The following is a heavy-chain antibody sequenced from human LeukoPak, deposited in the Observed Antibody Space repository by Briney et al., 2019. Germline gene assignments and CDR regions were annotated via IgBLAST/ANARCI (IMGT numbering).Heavy chain of an antibody. CDR1: GFTVGSSF. J-gene: IGHJ4*02. CDR3: TTYSGYDGLDY. CDR2: IKSKTDGGTT. V-gene: IGHV3-15*07. D-gene: IGHD5-12*01. Sequence: GGSLRLSCAASGFTVGSSFMNWVRQAPGKGLEWVGRIKSKTDGGTTDYAAPVKGRFTISRDDSKNTLYLQMNSLKTEDTAVYYCTTYSGYDGLDYWGQGTLVTVSS.